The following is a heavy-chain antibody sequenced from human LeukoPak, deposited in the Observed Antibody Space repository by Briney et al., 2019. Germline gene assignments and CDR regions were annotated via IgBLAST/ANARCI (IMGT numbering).Heavy chain of an antibody. J-gene: IGHJ4*02. Sequence: GGSLRLSCAASGFTFRSYWMSWVRQAPGKGLEWVANINQGGSVKYYVDSVKGRFTISRDDAKNSLYVQMNSLRDEDTAVYYCARVGYSSWKLEYWGQGTLVTVSS. CDR3: ARVGYSSWKLEY. CDR2: INQGGSVK. V-gene: IGHV3-7*01. CDR1: GFTFRSYW. D-gene: IGHD5-12*01.